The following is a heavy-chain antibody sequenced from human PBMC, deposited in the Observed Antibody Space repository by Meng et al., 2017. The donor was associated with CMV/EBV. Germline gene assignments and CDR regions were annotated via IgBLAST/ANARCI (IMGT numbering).Heavy chain of an antibody. J-gene: IGHJ4*02. CDR3: VRDHNWGPDY. V-gene: IGHV1-2*02. CDR2: IYPNSGGT. D-gene: IGHD1-1*01. CDR1: GYRFSDHY. Sequence: QVQLVRPGAEVKSPGASAKVSCQTSGYRFSDHYMHWVRQAPGQGLEWMGWIYPNSGGTHYAQKFQDRVTMTRDTSISTVYMELSRLTSDDTAVYYCVRDHNWGPDYWGQGTLVTVSS.